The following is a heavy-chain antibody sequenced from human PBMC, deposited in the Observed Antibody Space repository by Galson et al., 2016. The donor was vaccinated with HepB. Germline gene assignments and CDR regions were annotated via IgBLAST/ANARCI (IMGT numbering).Heavy chain of an antibody. V-gene: IGHV3-23*01. Sequence: SLRLSCAASGFTFSSYAMSWVRQAPGKGLEWVSAISGSGGRTYYADPVKGRFTISRDNSKNTLYLQMNSLRAEDTAVYFCAKDWGFWNYDSSGTLDYWGQGTLVTVSS. D-gene: IGHD3-22*01. CDR2: ISGSGGRT. CDR3: AKDWGFWNYDSSGTLDY. CDR1: GFTFSSYA. J-gene: IGHJ4*02.